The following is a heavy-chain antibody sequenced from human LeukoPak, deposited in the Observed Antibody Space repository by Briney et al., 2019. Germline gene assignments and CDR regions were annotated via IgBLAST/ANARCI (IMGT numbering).Heavy chain of an antibody. V-gene: IGHV3-21*01. J-gene: IGHJ6*02. CDR1: GFTFSSYS. CDR2: ISSSSSYI. D-gene: IGHD6-19*01. CDR3: AKFYSSGYSYYYYGMDV. Sequence: GGSLRLSCAASGFTFSSYSMNWVRQAPGKGLEWVSSISSSSSYIYYADSVKGRFTISRDNAKNSLYLQMNSLRAEDTAVYYCAKFYSSGYSYYYYGMDVWGQGTTVTVSS.